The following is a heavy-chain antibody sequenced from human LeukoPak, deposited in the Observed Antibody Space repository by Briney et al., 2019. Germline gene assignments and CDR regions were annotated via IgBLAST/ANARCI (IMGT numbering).Heavy chain of an antibody. CDR2: ISYDANIGSNK. D-gene: IGHD3-3*01. Sequence: PGGSLRLSCATSGFTFSRYAMHWVRQAPGKGLEWVALISYDANIGSNKYYADSVKGRFTISRDNSKNTLYLQVNSLRADDTAVYYCARDEGYDFWSGYYQDYWGQGTLVTVSS. CDR3: ARDEGYDFWSGYYQDY. J-gene: IGHJ4*02. CDR1: GFTFSRYA. V-gene: IGHV3-30-3*01.